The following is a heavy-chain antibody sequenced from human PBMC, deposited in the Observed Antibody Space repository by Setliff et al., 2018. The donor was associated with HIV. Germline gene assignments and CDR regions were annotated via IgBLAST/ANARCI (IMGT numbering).Heavy chain of an antibody. D-gene: IGHD6-19*01. CDR1: GFSFRNSFYN. V-gene: IGHV4-39*01. CDR2: IYYSGTT. J-gene: IGHJ4*02. Sequence: PSETLSLTCTVSGFSFRNSFYNWGWIRQPPGKGLEWIGTIYYSGTTYYNPSLKSRVTMSIDTSQNQFSLKLTSVTAADTAVYYCARQQHSSDLKIWNYWGQGTLVTVSS. CDR3: ARQQHSSDLKIWNY.